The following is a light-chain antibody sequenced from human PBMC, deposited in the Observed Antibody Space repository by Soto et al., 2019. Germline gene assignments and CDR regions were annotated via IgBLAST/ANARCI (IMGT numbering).Light chain of an antibody. Sequence: NVLTQSPGTLSLSPWERATLSCRASQSLSGNYLAWYQQKPGQAPRVLIYDASNRAAGIPARFSGSGSGTDFTLTISSLEPEDFAVYYCQQRTNWPPWTFGQGTKVDIK. CDR3: QQRTNWPPWT. V-gene: IGKV3-11*01. CDR2: DAS. CDR1: QSLSGNY. J-gene: IGKJ1*01.